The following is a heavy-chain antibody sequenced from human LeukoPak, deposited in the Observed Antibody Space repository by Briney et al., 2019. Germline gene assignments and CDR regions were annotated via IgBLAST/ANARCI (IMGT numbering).Heavy chain of an antibody. V-gene: IGHV1-2*02. J-gene: IGHJ4*02. Sequence: ASVKVSCKASGYTFTGYYMHWVRQAPGQGLEWMGWVNPNSGGTNYAQKFQGRVTMTRDTSISTAYMELSRLRSDDTAVYCCARGYDFWSRYQHWGQGTLVTVSS. CDR3: ARGYDFWSRYQH. D-gene: IGHD3-3*01. CDR1: GYTFTGYY. CDR2: VNPNSGGT.